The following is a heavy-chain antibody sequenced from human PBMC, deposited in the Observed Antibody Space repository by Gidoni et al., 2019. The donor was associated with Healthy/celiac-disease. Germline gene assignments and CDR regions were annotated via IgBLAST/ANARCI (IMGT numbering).Heavy chain of an antibody. D-gene: IGHD6-19*01. Sequence: QVQLVESGGGVVQPGRSLRLSCAASGFTFSSYGMHWVRQAPGKGLEWVAVIWYDGSNKYYADSVKGRFTISRDNSKNTLYLQMNSLRAEDTAVYYCAREFTTYSSGWPYFDYWGQGTLVTVSS. J-gene: IGHJ4*02. CDR1: GFTFSSYG. CDR3: AREFTTYSSGWPYFDY. CDR2: IWYDGSNK. V-gene: IGHV3-33*01.